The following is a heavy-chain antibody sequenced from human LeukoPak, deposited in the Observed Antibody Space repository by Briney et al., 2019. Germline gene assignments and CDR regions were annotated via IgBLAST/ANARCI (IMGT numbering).Heavy chain of an antibody. CDR1: GYTFTSYG. J-gene: IGHJ4*02. CDR2: ISAYNGNT. V-gene: IGHV1-18*01. D-gene: IGHD3-3*01. Sequence: GASVKVSCKASGYTFTSYGISWVRQAPGQGLEWMGWISAYNGNTNYAQKLQGRVTMTTDTSTSTAYMELRSLRSDDTAVYYCARVYYDFWSGYYYYFDYWGQGTLVTVSS. CDR3: ARVYYDFWSGYYYYFDY.